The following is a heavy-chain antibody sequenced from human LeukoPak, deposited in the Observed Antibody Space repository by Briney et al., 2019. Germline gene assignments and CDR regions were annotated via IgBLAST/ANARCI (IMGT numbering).Heavy chain of an antibody. CDR2: IYYSGST. D-gene: IGHD3-16*01. CDR1: GGSISSYY. CDR3: ASAPQGGY. J-gene: IGHJ4*02. V-gene: IGHV4-59*01. Sequence: SETLSLTCTVSGGSISSYYWSCIRQPPGKGLEWIGYIYYSGSTNYNPSLKSRVTLSVDTSKNQFSLKLSSVTAADTAVYYCASAPQGGYWGQGTLVTVSS.